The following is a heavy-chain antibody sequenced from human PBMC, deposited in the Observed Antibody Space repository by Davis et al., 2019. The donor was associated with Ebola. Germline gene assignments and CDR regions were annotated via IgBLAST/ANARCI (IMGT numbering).Heavy chain of an antibody. CDR2: IDWDDDK. Sequence: TLSLTCTVPGGSISSYYWSWIRQPPGKALEWLARIDWDDDKYYSTSLKTRLTISKDTSKNQVVLTMTNMDPVDTATYYCARIRVVTGYYYGMDVWGQGTTVTVSS. CDR3: ARIRVVTGYYYGMDV. J-gene: IGHJ6*02. D-gene: IGHD5-18*01. CDR1: GGSISSYY. V-gene: IGHV2-70*11.